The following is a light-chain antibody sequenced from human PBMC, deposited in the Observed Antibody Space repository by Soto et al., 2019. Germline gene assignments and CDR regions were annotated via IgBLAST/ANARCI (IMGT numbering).Light chain of an antibody. Sequence: ENVLRLSPDTLSLSPGEIATLSCRASQSVSSFFAWYQQKPGQAPRLLIYDASNRAAGIPARFSGSGSGTDFTLTFSRLEPEDFAVYYCPQYGSSPFAGGTKVDIK. CDR1: QSVSSF. CDR2: DAS. J-gene: IGKJ4*01. CDR3: PQYGSSP. V-gene: IGKV3-20*01.